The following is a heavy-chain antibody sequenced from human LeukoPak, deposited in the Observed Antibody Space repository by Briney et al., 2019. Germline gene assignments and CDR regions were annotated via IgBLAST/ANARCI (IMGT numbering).Heavy chain of an antibody. CDR1: SKSFERGS. Sequence: NASSKSFERGSSSCVRRGPVNGIEWMGWISGYNGNTNYAQKFLGRVSMTADTSTSTAYMELRSLTSDDKAVYYCARSGRGTYYYFDLWGQGTLVTVSS. J-gene: IGHJ4*02. CDR2: ISGYNGNT. V-gene: IGHV1-18*01. CDR3: ARSGRGTYYYFDL. D-gene: IGHD5-12*01.